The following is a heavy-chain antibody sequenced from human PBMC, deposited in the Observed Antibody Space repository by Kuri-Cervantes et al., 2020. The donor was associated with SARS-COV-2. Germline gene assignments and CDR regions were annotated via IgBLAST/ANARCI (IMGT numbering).Heavy chain of an antibody. CDR3: LRDGDNWYFDY. CDR1: GFTFDDYA. V-gene: IGHV3-9*01. CDR2: ISWNSGSI. Sequence: GGSLRLSCAAFGFTFDDYAMHWVRQAPGKGLEWVSGISWNSGSIGYADSVKCRFTISRDNAKNMLFLQMNSLRAEVTAVYYCLRDGDNWYFDYWGQGTLVTVSS. D-gene: IGHD1-20*01. J-gene: IGHJ4*02.